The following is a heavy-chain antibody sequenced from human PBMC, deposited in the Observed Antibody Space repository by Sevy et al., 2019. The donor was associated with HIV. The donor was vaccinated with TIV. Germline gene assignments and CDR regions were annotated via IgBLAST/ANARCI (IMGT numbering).Heavy chain of an antibody. Sequence: SETLSLTCAVSGGSISSGGYSWSWIRQPPGKGLEWIGYIYHSGSTYYNPSLKSRLPISVDRSKNQFSLNLSSVTAADTAVYYCARVATGTHHNNWFDPWGQGTLVTVSS. D-gene: IGHD1-1*01. CDR1: GGSISSGGYS. CDR3: ARVATGTHHNNWFDP. V-gene: IGHV4-30-2*01. J-gene: IGHJ5*02. CDR2: IYHSGST.